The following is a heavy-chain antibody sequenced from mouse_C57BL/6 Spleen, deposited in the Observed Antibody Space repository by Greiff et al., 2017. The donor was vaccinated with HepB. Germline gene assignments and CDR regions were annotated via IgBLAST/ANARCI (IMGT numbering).Heavy chain of an antibody. J-gene: IGHJ1*03. CDR3: ARGHYYGSSYWYFDV. Sequence: VQLQQSGPVLVKPGASVKLSCKASGYTLTDYYMNWVKQSHGKSLEWIGVINPYNGGTSYKQKFKGKATLTVDKSSSTAYMELNSLTSEDSAVYYCARGHYYGSSYWYFDVWGTGTTVTVSS. CDR2: INPYNGGT. D-gene: IGHD1-1*01. CDR1: GYTLTDYY. V-gene: IGHV1-19*01.